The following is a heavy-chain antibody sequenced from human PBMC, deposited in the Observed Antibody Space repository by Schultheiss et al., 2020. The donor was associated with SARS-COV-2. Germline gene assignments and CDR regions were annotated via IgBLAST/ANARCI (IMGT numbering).Heavy chain of an antibody. CDR2: ISSSSSTI. CDR3: ARDVDYYGSGSYYMALSYYYYGMDV. CDR1: GFTFSSYS. D-gene: IGHD3-10*01. J-gene: IGHJ6*02. V-gene: IGHV3-48*02. Sequence: GGSLRLSCAASGFTFSSYSMNWVRQAPGKGLEWVSYISSSSSTIYYADSVKGRFTISRDNAKNSLYLQMNSLRDEDTAVYYCARDVDYYGSGSYYMALSYYYYGMDVWGQGTTVTVYS.